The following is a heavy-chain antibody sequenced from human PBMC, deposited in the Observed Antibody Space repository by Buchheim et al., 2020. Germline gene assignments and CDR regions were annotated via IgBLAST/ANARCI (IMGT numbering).Heavy chain of an antibody. V-gene: IGHV4-4*02. J-gene: IGHJ6*02. D-gene: IGHD3-16*01. CDR3: ARDLRFPWYYGMDV. CDR2: IHHSGGT. CDR1: GGSLSTSNW. Sequence: QVQLQESGPGLVKPSGTLSPTSAVSGGSLSTSNWWSWVRQPPGKGLEWLRVIHHSGGTNYTPSPKSPVTISVDKSKKQFSLKLSSVTAADTAVYYCARDLRFPWYYGMDVWGQGTT.